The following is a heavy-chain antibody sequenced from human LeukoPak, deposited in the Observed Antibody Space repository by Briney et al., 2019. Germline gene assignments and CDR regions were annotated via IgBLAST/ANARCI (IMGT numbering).Heavy chain of an antibody. CDR3: ARLSDKGLNCSGGSCYPNWFDP. J-gene: IGHJ5*02. CDR1: GYTFTSYG. V-gene: IGHV1-18*01. D-gene: IGHD2-15*01. CDR2: ISAYNGNT. Sequence: ASVKVSCKASGYTFTSYGISSVRQAPGQGLKWMGWISAYNGNTNYAQKLQGRVTMTTDTSTSTAYMELRSLRSDDTAVYYCARLSDKGLNCSGGSCYPNWFDPWGQGTLVTVSS.